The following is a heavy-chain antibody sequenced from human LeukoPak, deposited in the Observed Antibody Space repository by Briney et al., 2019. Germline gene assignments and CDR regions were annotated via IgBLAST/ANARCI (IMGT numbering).Heavy chain of an antibody. V-gene: IGHV4-34*01. J-gene: IGHJ5*02. D-gene: IGHD5-12*01. CDR2: INHSGST. Sequence: PSETLSLTCAVYGGSFSSYYWSWIRQPPGKGLEWIGEINHSGSTNYNPSLKSRVTISVDTSKNQFSLKLSSVTAADTAVYYCARGGPYSGYDINYNWFDPWGQGTLVTVSS. CDR1: GGSFSSYY. CDR3: ARGGPYSGYDINYNWFDP.